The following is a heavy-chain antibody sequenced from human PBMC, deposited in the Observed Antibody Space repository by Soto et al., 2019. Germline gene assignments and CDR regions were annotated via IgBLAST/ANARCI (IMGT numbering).Heavy chain of an antibody. J-gene: IGHJ4*02. CDR1: GGSINSGGYY. V-gene: IGHV4-31*03. Sequence: QVQLQESGPGLVKPSQTLSLICTVSGGSINSGGYYWNWIRQHPGKGLEWIGYIFYSGSTYYNPSLASRVTISADTSENQFSLNLSSVTAADTAVYFWARGYRHTVYSSIWVFDYWGQGTLVNVSS. CDR3: ARGYRHTVYSSIWVFDY. CDR2: IFYSGST. D-gene: IGHD6-13*01.